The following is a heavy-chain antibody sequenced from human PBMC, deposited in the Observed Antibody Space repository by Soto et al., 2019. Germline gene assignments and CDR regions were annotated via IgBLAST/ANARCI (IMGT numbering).Heavy chain of an antibody. CDR1: GFTLCSYW. J-gene: IGHJ4*02. CDR2: IKEDGSEK. CDR3: AREAGGLITVRGVSYFDY. V-gene: IGHV3-7*03. Sequence: PGGSLRLSCAASGFTLCSYWMVWVRQAPGKGLEWVANIKEDGSEKYYVDSVKGRFTISRDNAKNSLYLQMNSLRAEDTAIYFCAREAGGLITVRGVSYFDYWGLGTLVTVSS. D-gene: IGHD3-10*01.